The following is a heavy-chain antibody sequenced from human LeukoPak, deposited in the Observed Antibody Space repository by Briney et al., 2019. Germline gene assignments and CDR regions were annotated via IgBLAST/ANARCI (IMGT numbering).Heavy chain of an antibody. J-gene: IGHJ6*02. CDR2: IYHSGST. CDR3: ARSPARRPYYYYGMDV. D-gene: IGHD6-6*01. V-gene: IGHV4-4*02. CDR1: GGSISSSNW. Sequence: PSGTLSLTCAVSGGSISSSNWWSWVRQPPGKGLEWIGEIYHSGSTNYNPSLKSRVTISVDKSKNQFSLKLSSVTAADTAVHYCARSPARRPYYYYGMDVWGQGTTVTVSS.